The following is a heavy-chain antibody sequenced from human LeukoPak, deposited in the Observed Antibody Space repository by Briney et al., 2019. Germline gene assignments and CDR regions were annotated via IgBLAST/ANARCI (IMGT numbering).Heavy chain of an antibody. J-gene: IGHJ4*02. CDR3: ARQGGWGGAASLIEY. CDR2: MFYRGST. V-gene: IGHV4-39*01. D-gene: IGHD1-26*01. Sequence: SETLSLTCTVSGVSISTSTYYWAWIRQPPGTGLEWIGSMFYRGSTYYNASLKSRVTISVDTSKNQFSLNLRSVTASDTAIFYCARQGGWGGAASLIEYWGQGTLVTVSS. CDR1: GVSISTSTYY.